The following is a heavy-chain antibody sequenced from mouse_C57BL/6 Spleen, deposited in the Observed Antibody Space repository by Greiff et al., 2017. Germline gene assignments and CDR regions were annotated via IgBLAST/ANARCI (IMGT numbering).Heavy chain of an antibody. V-gene: IGHV1-53*01. CDR1: GYTFTSYW. J-gene: IGHJ1*03. CDR3: ARSGYYYGSSFWYVDV. CDR2: INPSNGGT. D-gene: IGHD1-1*01. Sequence: VQLQQPGTELVKPGASVKLSCKASGYTFTSYWMHWVKQRPGQGLEWIGNINPSNGGTNYNEKFKSKATLTVDKSSSTAYMQLSSLTSEDSAVYYCARSGYYYGSSFWYVDVWGTGTTVTVSS.